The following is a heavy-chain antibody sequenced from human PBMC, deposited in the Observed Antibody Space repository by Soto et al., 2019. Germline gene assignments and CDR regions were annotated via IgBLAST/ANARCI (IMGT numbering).Heavy chain of an antibody. CDR1: GYTFTGYY. CDR2: INPNSGGT. V-gene: IGHV1-2*04. CDR3: ARELNYGSGSLGSFDY. D-gene: IGHD3-10*01. Sequence: GASVKVSCKASGYTFTGYYMHWVRQAPGQGLEWMGWINPNSGGTNYAQKFQGWVTMTRDTSISTAYMELSRLRSDDTAVYYCARELNYGSGSLGSFDYWGQGTLVTVSS. J-gene: IGHJ4*02.